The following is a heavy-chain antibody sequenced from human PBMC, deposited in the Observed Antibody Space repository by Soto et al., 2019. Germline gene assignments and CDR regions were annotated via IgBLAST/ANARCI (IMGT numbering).Heavy chain of an antibody. CDR1: GFTFSSYS. V-gene: IGHV3-48*02. Sequence: GGSLRLSCAASGFTFSSYSMNWVRQAPGKGLEWVSYISSSSSTIYYADSVKGRFTISRDNAKNSLYLQMNSLRDEDTAVYYCARAHPGVEDEYYFDYWGQGTLVTVSS. D-gene: IGHD3-3*01. CDR3: ARAHPGVEDEYYFDY. J-gene: IGHJ4*02. CDR2: ISSSSSTI.